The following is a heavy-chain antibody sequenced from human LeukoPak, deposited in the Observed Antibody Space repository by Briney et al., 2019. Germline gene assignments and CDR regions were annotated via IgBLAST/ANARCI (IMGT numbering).Heavy chain of an antibody. CDR2: ISGGGGST. J-gene: IGHJ4*02. V-gene: IGHV3-23*01. CDR3: AKDLRYDSSGYYSY. D-gene: IGHD3-22*01. CDR1: GFTISSHS. Sequence: PGGSLRLSCATSGFTISSHSMNWVRQAPGKGLEWVSAISGGGGSTYYADSVKGRSTISRDNSKNTLYLQMNSLRAEDTAVYYCAKDLRYDSSGYYSYWGQGTLVTVSS.